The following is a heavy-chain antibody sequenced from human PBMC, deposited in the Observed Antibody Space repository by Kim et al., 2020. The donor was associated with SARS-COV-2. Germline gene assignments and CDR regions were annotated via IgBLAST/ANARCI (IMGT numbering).Heavy chain of an antibody. Sequence: SETLSLTCAVYGGSFSGYYWSWIRQPPGKGLEWIGEINHSGSINYNPSLKSRVTISVDTSKNQFSLKLSSVTAADTAVYYCARGPRITMVRGVILPFDYWGQGTLVTVSS. CDR1: GGSFSGYY. V-gene: IGHV4-34*01. CDR2: INHSGSI. D-gene: IGHD3-10*01. J-gene: IGHJ4*02. CDR3: ARGPRITMVRGVILPFDY.